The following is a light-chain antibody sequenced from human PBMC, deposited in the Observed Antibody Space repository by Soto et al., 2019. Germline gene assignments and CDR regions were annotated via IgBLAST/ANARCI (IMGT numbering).Light chain of an antibody. CDR1: QSVSSN. CDR2: DAS. J-gene: IGKJ4*01. V-gene: IGKV3-11*01. Sequence: EIVMTQSPATLSMSPGERGTLSCRASQSVSSNIAWYQQKPGQAPRLLIYDASTRASGIPARFSGSGSGTDFTLTISSLEPEDFAVYYCQQRSNWPPGLTFGGGTKVDIK. CDR3: QQRSNWPPGLT.